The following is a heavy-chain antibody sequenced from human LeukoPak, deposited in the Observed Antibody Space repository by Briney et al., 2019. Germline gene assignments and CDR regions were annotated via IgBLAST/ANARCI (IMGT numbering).Heavy chain of an antibody. V-gene: IGHV4-61*02. CDR1: GGSISSGSYY. CDR2: IYTSGST. D-gene: IGHD3-22*01. Sequence: SQTLSLNCTVSGGSISSGSYYWSWIRQPAGKGLEWIGRIYTSGSTNYNPSRKSRVTISVDTSKNQFSLKLSSVTAADTAVYYCVRNYYDSSGSPFDYWGQGTLVTVSS. CDR3: VRNYYDSSGSPFDY. J-gene: IGHJ4*02.